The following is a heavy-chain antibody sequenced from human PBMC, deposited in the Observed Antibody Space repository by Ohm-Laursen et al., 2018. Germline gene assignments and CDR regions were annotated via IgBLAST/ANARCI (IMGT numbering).Heavy chain of an antibody. CDR3: ARRGHAFDI. J-gene: IGHJ3*02. Sequence: SDTLSLTCTVSGAPISTHYWSWIRQPPGKGLEWIEYIYYSGTTNYNPSLKNRVTISLNTSKNQFSLKLSSVTAADTAVYYCARRGHAFDIWGQGTMVTVSS. CDR1: GAPISTHY. CDR2: IYYSGTT. V-gene: IGHV4-59*07.